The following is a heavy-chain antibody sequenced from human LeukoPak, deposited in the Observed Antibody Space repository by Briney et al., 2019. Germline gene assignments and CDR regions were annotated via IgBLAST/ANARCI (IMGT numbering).Heavy chain of an antibody. CDR2: IYYSGST. J-gene: IGHJ6*02. Sequence: SETLSLTCIVSGGSISSYYWSWIRQPPGKGLEWIGYIYYSGSTNYNPSLKSRVTISVDTSKNQFSLRLSSVTAADTAVYYCARTIAAAGSLYYYGMDVWGQGTTVTVSS. D-gene: IGHD6-13*01. V-gene: IGHV4-59*01. CDR1: GGSISSYY. CDR3: ARTIAAAGSLYYYGMDV.